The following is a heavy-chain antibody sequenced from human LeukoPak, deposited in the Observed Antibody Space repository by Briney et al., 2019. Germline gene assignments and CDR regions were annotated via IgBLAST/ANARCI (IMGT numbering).Heavy chain of an antibody. CDR2: IWNDGGKK. Sequence: PGGSLRLSCAASGFTFSSYGMHWVRQAPGKGLEWVAVIWNDGGKKYYADSVKGRFTISRDNSKNTLYLQMNSLRAEDTAVYYCAKEGPFNNDYGDYTYYYYGMDVWGQGTTVTVSS. J-gene: IGHJ6*02. D-gene: IGHD4-17*01. CDR1: GFTFSSYG. CDR3: AKEGPFNNDYGDYTYYYYGMDV. V-gene: IGHV3-33*06.